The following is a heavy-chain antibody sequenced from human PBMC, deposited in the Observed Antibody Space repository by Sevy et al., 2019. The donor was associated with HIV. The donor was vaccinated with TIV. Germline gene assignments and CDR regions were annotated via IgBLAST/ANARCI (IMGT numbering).Heavy chain of an antibody. D-gene: IGHD6-13*01. Sequence: GGSLRLSCAASGFTFSDYYMTWIRQAPGKGLEWVSYISSGSTYINYADSVKGRFTTSSDNAKNSLYLQMNSLRAEDTAVYYCAKDSRVYSSSHFDYWGQGTLVTVSS. J-gene: IGHJ4*02. CDR2: ISSGSTYI. CDR1: GFTFSDYY. CDR3: AKDSRVYSSSHFDY. V-gene: IGHV3-11*06.